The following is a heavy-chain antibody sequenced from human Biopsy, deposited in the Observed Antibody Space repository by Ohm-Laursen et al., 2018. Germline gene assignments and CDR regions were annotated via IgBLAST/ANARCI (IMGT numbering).Heavy chain of an antibody. V-gene: IGHV3-21*06. CDR2: ITGGSNYI. CDR1: GVTLSGYA. J-gene: IGHJ4*02. CDR3: ATAAYAPPYFDL. Sequence: GSLRLSCAASGVTLSGYAMNWVRQAPGKGLEWVSSITGGSNYINYADSVRGRFTISRDNSKNSVYLVMSSLRAEDTAVYFCATAAYAPPYFDLWGRGTVVTVSS. D-gene: IGHD4-17*01.